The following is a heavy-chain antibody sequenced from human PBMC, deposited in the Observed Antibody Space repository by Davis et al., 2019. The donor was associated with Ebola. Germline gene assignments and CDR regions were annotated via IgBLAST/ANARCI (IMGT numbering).Heavy chain of an antibody. CDR3: LYGMDV. CDR2: IKQDGSEK. Sequence: GESLKISCAASGFSFSSYWMSWVRQAPGKGLERVASIKQDGSEKYYVDSVKGRFTISRDNAKNSLYLQMNSLRAEDTAVYYCLYGMDVWGQGTTVTVSS. CDR1: GFSFSSYW. V-gene: IGHV3-7*01. J-gene: IGHJ6*02.